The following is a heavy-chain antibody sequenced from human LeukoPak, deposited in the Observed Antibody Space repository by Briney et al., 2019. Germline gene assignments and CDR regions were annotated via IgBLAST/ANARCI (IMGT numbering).Heavy chain of an antibody. D-gene: IGHD2-21*02. Sequence: ASVKVSCKASGYTFTSYYMHWVRQAPGQGLEWMGIINPSGGSTSYAQKFQGRVTMTRDTSTSTVYMELSSLRSEDTAVYYCARSGVTAHPGSWFDPWGQGTLVTVSS. J-gene: IGHJ5*02. V-gene: IGHV1-46*01. CDR1: GYTFTSYY. CDR3: ARSGVTAHPGSWFDP. CDR2: INPSGGST.